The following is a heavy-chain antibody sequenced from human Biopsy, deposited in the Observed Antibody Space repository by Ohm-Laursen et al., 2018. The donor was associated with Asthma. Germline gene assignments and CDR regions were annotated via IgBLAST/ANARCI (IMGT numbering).Heavy chain of an antibody. J-gene: IGHJ4*02. Sequence: SLRLSCAASGFTFDDYAMHWVRQAPGKGLEWVSGISWNSGSIGYADSVKGRFTISRDNAKNSLYLQMNSLRAEDTALYYCAKDSSGYYLNYFDYRGQGTLVTVSS. CDR2: ISWNSGSI. D-gene: IGHD3-22*01. CDR3: AKDSSGYYLNYFDY. V-gene: IGHV3-9*01. CDR1: GFTFDDYA.